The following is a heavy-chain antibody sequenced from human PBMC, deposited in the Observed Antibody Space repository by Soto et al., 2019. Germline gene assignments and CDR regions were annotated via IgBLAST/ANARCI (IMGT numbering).Heavy chain of an antibody. Sequence: QVQLVQSGAEVKKPGSSVKVSCKASGGTFSSYAISWVRQAPGQGLEWMGGIIPIFGTANYAQKFQGRVTITADESTSTAYMELRSLRSEDTAVYYCAREDYYDSSGYYYYYGMDVWGQGTTVTVSS. CDR1: GGTFSSYA. CDR2: IIPIFGTA. CDR3: AREDYYDSSGYYYYYGMDV. D-gene: IGHD3-22*01. V-gene: IGHV1-69*01. J-gene: IGHJ6*02.